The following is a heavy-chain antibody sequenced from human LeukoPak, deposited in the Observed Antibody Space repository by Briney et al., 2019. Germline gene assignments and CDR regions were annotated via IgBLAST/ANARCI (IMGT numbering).Heavy chain of an antibody. CDR1: GGSISSGTYY. CDR3: ARGSEVQVAGNIDY. V-gene: IGHV4-61*02. D-gene: IGHD1/OR15-1a*01. CDR2: IYTSGST. Sequence: SETLSLTCTVSGGSISSGTYYWRWIRQPAGKGLEWIGRIYTSGSTNYNPSLKSRVTISADTSKNQFSLKLSSVTAADTAVYYCARGSEVQVAGNIDYWGQGTLVTVSS. J-gene: IGHJ4*02.